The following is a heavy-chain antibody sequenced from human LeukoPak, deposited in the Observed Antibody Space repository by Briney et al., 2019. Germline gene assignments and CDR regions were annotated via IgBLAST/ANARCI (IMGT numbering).Heavy chain of an antibody. D-gene: IGHD4-17*01. CDR2: IYGNDDK. CDR3: VHRTAVTSVAH. V-gene: IGHV2-5*01. J-gene: IGHJ4*02. CDR1: GFSLTTGAVV. Sequence: SGPTLVKPTQTLTLTCTFSGFSLTTGAVVVGWVGQLPGKALEWLTFIYGNDDKRYSPSLASRLTITKDTSKNEVVLTLSDMDYVDTAKYFCVHRTAVTSVAHWGQGILVTVSS.